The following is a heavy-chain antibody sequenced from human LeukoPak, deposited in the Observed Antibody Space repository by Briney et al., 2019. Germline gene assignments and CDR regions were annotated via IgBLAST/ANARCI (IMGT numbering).Heavy chain of an antibody. CDR2: IWYDGSNQ. V-gene: IGHV3-33*06. Sequence: GRSLRLSCTASGFTFSSYGMHWVRQAPGKGLEWVAVIWYDGSNQQYADSVKGRFTISRDNSGNTVFLQMNSLRPEDTAVYHCAKGDSSDPFEHWGLGTLVTVSS. D-gene: IGHD3-22*01. CDR3: AKGDSSDPFEH. J-gene: IGHJ4*02. CDR1: GFTFSSYG.